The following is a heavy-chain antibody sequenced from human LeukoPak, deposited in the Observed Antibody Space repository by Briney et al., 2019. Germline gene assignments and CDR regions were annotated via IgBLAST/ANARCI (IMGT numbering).Heavy chain of an antibody. Sequence: GASVKVSCKASGGTFSSYGISWVRQAPGQGLEWMGWISAYNGNTNYAQKLQGRVTMTTDTSTSTAYMELRSLRSDDTAVYYCARAGDYDFWSGYYTPVHYGMDVWGQGTTVTVSS. CDR1: GGTFSSYG. V-gene: IGHV1-18*01. CDR2: ISAYNGNT. CDR3: ARAGDYDFWSGYYTPVHYGMDV. D-gene: IGHD3-3*01. J-gene: IGHJ6*02.